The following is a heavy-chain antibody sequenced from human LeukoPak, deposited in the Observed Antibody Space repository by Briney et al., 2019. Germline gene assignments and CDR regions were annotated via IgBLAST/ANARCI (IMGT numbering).Heavy chain of an antibody. Sequence: SETLSLTCTVSGGSISSYYWSWIRQPRGKGLEWIGYIYYSGSTNYNPSLKSRVTISVDTSKNQFSLKLSSVTAADTAVYYCARVGSVTTDAFDIWGQGTMVTVSS. CDR3: ARVGSVTTDAFDI. CDR1: GGSISSYY. CDR2: IYYSGST. J-gene: IGHJ3*02. D-gene: IGHD4-17*01. V-gene: IGHV4-59*01.